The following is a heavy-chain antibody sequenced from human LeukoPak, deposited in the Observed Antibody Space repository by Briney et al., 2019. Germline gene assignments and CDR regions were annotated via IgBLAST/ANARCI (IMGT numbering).Heavy chain of an antibody. CDR1: GFTFSTYG. D-gene: IGHD6-13*01. CDR2: IRYGGSNK. V-gene: IGHV3-30*02. CDR3: AKGAGVPDSNSFEMDV. Sequence: PGGSLRLSCAASGFTFSTYGMHWVRQAPGKGLEWVTSIRYGGSNKYYADSVKGRFTISRDSSKNTLYLQMNSLREEDTAVYFWAKGAGVPDSNSFEMDVWGKGTTVTVSS. J-gene: IGHJ6*04.